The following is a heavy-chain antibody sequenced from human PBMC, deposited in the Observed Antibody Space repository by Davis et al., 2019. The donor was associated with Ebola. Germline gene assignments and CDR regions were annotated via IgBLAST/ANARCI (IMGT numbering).Heavy chain of an antibody. CDR1: GYTFISYY. Sequence: SVTVSCMASGYTFISYYMHSVRHAPGQGLEWMGIINPSGGSTSYAQKFQGRVTMTRDTSTSTVYMELSSLRSEDTAVYYCARAYGDWWYFDLWGRGTLVTVSS. V-gene: IGHV1-46*01. CDR3: ARAYGDWWYFDL. J-gene: IGHJ2*01. D-gene: IGHD4-17*01. CDR2: INPSGGST.